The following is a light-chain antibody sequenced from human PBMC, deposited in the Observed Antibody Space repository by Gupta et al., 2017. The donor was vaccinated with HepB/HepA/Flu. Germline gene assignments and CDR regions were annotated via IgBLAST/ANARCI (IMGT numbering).Light chain of an antibody. CDR1: SSDVGSYNL. V-gene: IGLV2-23*02. Sequence: QPALTPPASVTGPPRRSSPISFTGTSSDVGSYNLVSWYQQHPGKAPKLMIYEVSKRPSGVSNRFSGSKSGNTASLTISGLQAEDEADYYCCSYAGSSTLVFGGGTKLTVL. CDR2: EVS. J-gene: IGLJ2*01. CDR3: CSYAGSSTLV.